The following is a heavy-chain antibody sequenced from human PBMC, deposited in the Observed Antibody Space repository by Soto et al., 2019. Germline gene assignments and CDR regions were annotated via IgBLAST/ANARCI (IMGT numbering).Heavy chain of an antibody. CDR3: AFLTFSAAGSNWFDP. J-gene: IGHJ5*02. V-gene: IGHV1-3*01. CDR2: INAGNGNT. D-gene: IGHD6-13*01. Sequence: ASVKVSCKASGYTFTSYAMHWVRQAPGQRLEWMGWINAGNGNTKYSQKFQGRVTITRDTSASTAYMELSSLRSEDTAVYYCAFLTFSAAGSNWFDPWGQGTLVTVSS. CDR1: GYTFTSYA.